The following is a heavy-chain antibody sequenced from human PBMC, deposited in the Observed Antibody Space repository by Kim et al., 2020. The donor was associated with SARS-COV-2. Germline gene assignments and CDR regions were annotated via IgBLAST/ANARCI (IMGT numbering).Heavy chain of an antibody. D-gene: IGHD3-9*01. CDR2: IWPDGNRQ. CDR1: GFTFNNFC. Sequence: GGSLRLSCTPSGFTFNNFCMHWVRQAPGKGLEWVAAIWPDGNRQSYVPSVRGRFTLSRDNSRSSISLQMRDMRGDDTAVHYCARDSNVMTGYFDVCGQGALVRVSS. CDR3: ARDSNVMTGYFDV. V-gene: IGHV3-33*01. J-gene: IGHJ4*02.